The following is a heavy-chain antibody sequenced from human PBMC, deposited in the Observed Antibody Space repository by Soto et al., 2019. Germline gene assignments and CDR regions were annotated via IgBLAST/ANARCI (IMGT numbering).Heavy chain of an antibody. CDR3: ARDYSNPKGRFDP. Sequence: LRLSCAASELTFSSYWMSWVRQAPGKGLEWVANINEDGSEKYYVDSVKGRFTISRDNSKKALYLQMNSLRAEDTAVYYCARDYSNPKGRFDPWGQGTLVTVSS. J-gene: IGHJ5*02. CDR1: ELTFSSYW. D-gene: IGHD4-4*01. V-gene: IGHV3-7*01. CDR2: INEDGSEK.